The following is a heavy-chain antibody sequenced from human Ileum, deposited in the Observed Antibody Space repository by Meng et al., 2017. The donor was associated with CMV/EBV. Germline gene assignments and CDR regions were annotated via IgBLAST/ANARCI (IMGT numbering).Heavy chain of an antibody. J-gene: IGHJ4*02. CDR3: ARGYALDY. CDR2: LTPKTSRT. CDR1: GYSFIHYV. V-gene: IGHV1-8*03. Sequence: LVTVSRKASGYSFIHYVLYWVRQTTGQGLEYMGWLTPKTSRTGYAQNFQGRVTITRDTSISTAYMEPSSLTSDDTAVYYCARGYALDYWGQGTLVTVSS. D-gene: IGHD2-8*01.